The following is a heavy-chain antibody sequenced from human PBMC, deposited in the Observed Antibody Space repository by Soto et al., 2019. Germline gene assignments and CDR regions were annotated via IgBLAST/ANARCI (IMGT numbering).Heavy chain of an antibody. J-gene: IGHJ6*02. V-gene: IGHV1-2*02. Sequence: QVQLVQSGAEVKKPGASVKVSCKASGYTFTGYYMHWVRQAPGQGLEWMGWINPNSGGTNYAQKFQGRVTMTRDTSISTAYMELSRLRSDDTAVYYCARARIAARDQYGMDVWGQGTTVTVSS. CDR1: GYTFTGYY. D-gene: IGHD6-6*01. CDR3: ARARIAARDQYGMDV. CDR2: INPNSGGT.